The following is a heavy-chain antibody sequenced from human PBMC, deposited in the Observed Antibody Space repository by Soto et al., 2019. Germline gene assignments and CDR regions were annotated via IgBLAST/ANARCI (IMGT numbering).Heavy chain of an antibody. CDR3: ARGRGSTGYLGREHYFDY. V-gene: IGHV3-66*01. CDR2: IDIGGNT. CDR1: GFSVTNNY. D-gene: IGHD2-2*01. Sequence: EVQVVESGGGLVQPGGSLRLSCAASGFSVTNNYMNWVRQALGKGLEWVSSIDIGGNTYYADSVKDRFTISRDNSRNTLYLHMDSLRAEDTAVYYCARGRGSTGYLGREHYFDYWGQGTLVTVSP. J-gene: IGHJ4*02.